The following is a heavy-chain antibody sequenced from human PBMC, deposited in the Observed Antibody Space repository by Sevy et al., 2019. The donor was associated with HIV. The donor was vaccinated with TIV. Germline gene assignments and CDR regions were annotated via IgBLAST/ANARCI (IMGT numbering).Heavy chain of an antibody. CDR2: ISGISTYT. V-gene: IGHV3-11*06. CDR1: GFTFSNYA. CDR3: ARRAGNWDYFDY. J-gene: IGHJ4*02. D-gene: IGHD7-27*01. Sequence: GGSLRLSCAASGFTFSNYAMSWIRQAPGKGLEWVSYISGISTYTNYADSVKGRFTISRDNAKNSMYLQLNSLRAEDTAVYYCARRAGNWDYFDYWGQGTLVTVSS.